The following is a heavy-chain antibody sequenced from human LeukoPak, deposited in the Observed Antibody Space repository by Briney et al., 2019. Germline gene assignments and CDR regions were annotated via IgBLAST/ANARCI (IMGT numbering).Heavy chain of an antibody. Sequence: PSETLSLTCAVYVGSFSGYYWSWIRQPPGKGLEWIGEINHSGSTNYNPSLKSRVTISVDTSKNQFSLKLSSVTAADTAVYYCAKDLSTPRYYYDSSGYYRTSYYYYMDVWGKGTTVTVS. D-gene: IGHD3-22*01. CDR2: INHSGST. CDR1: VGSFSGYY. J-gene: IGHJ6*03. V-gene: IGHV4-34*01. CDR3: AKDLSTPRYYYDSSGYYRTSYYYYMDV.